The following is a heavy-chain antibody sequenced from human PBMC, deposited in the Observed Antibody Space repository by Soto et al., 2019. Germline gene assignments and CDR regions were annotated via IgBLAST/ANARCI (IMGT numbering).Heavy chain of an antibody. V-gene: IGHV4-39*01. D-gene: IGHD5-18*01. CDR1: GGSISSSSYY. J-gene: IGHJ6*02. CDR3: ARHRYSYGGYYYYGMDV. Sequence: PSATLSLTCTVSGGSISSSSYYWGWIRQPPGKGLEWIGSIYYSGSTYYNPSLKSRVTISVDTSKNQFSLKLSSVTAADTAVYYCARHRYSYGGYYYYGMDVWGQGTTVT. CDR2: IYYSGST.